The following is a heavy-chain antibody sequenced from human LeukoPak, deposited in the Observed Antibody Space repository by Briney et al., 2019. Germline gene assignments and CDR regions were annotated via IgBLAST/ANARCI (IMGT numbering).Heavy chain of an antibody. D-gene: IGHD6-13*01. CDR2: ISSSRSAI. V-gene: IGHV3-48*01. CDR3: ASEGYSPY. CDR1: GFTFSSYS. J-gene: IGHJ4*02. Sequence: GGSLRLSCAASGFTFSSYSMNGVRESRGKGGEWGSYISSSRSAIYCADSVRGRFTISRDNAKNSLYLQMNSVRAEDTAVYYCASEGYSPYWCQGTLVTVSS.